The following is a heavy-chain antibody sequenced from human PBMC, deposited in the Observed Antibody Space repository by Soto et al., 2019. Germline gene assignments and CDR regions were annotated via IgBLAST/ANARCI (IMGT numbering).Heavy chain of an antibody. D-gene: IGHD1-7*01. J-gene: IGHJ4*02. Sequence: ASVKVSCKGFGYIFTGYYIHWVRQAPGQGLEWMGWINPASGGTNYAQKFQGRVTMTRDMSFSTAYMEPSRLGSDDTAVYYCARENWNYDCDYWGQGTLVTVSS. CDR2: INPASGGT. CDR1: GYIFTGYY. V-gene: IGHV1-2*02. CDR3: ARENWNYDCDY.